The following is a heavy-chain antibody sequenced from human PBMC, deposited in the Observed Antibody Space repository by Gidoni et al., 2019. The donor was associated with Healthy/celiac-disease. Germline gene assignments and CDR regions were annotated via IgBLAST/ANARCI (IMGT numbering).Heavy chain of an antibody. CDR2: ISSSGSTI. J-gene: IGHJ6*02. D-gene: IGHD3-9*01. CDR1: GFTFSDYY. Sequence: QVQLVESGGGLVKRGGSLRLSCAASGFTFSDYYISWIRQAPGKGLEWVSYISSSGSTIYYADSVKGRFTISRDNAKNSLYLQMNSLRAEDTAVYYCARDWYDILTGYPYYTYGMDVWGQGTTVTVSS. CDR3: ARDWYDILTGYPYYTYGMDV. V-gene: IGHV3-11*01.